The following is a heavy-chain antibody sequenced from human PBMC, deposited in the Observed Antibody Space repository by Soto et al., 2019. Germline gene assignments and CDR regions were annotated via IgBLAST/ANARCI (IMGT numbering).Heavy chain of an antibody. CDR1: GFTFRNYN. CDR2: ISTGGAYM. Sequence: EVQLVESGGGLVKAGGSLRLFCTASGFTFRNYNMNWVRQAPGTGLEWVSSISTGGAYMFYADSVKGRFTISRDNAQNSLFLQIDSPRAEDTAVYYCARDIASPGGDYFDSWGQVTLVTVSS. CDR3: ARDIASPGGDYFDS. V-gene: IGHV3-21*06. J-gene: IGHJ4*02. D-gene: IGHD2-21*01.